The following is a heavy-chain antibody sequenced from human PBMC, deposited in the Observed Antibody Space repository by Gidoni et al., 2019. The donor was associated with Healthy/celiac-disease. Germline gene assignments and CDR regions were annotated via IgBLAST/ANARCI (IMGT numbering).Heavy chain of an antibody. CDR2: IIPIFGTA. D-gene: IGHD3-22*01. CDR1: GGTFSSYA. CDR3: AREGAYYYDSSGYYPATWAFDI. V-gene: IGHV1-69*06. Sequence: QVQLVQSGAGVKKPGSSVKVSCKASGGTFSSYAISWVRQAPGQGLEWMGGIIPIFGTANYAQKFQGRVTITADKSTSTAYMELSSLRSEDTAVYYCAREGAYYYDSSGYYPATWAFDIWGQGTMVTVSS. J-gene: IGHJ3*02.